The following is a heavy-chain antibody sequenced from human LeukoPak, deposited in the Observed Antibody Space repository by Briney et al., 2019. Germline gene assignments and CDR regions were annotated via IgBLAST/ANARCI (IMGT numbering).Heavy chain of an antibody. CDR2: ISSSGKA. D-gene: IGHD1-26*01. J-gene: IGHJ4*02. Sequence: PLETLSLTCAVSGGSITTTDFDWAWTRQPPGRGFEWIATISSSGKAYYYPSLMSRVTISVDSSKNQFSLDVTSGTAADTGLFYCARFKGGTGFDYRGRGILVIVS. V-gene: IGHV4-39*01. CDR3: ARFKGGTGFDY. CDR1: GGSITTTDFD.